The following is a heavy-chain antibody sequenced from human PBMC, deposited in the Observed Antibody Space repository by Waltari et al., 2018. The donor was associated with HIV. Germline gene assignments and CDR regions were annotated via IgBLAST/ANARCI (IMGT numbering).Heavy chain of an antibody. J-gene: IGHJ1*01. Sequence: VRLVESGGGVIQTGGSLSLSCAASGFNSSSFGLPWVRQVPGKGLDWVAFTPYDGSDEYYVESVKGRFTISKDNSRSFLTLQMNSLRPEDTAIYFCATDFKARGLEPSFLDSWGQGTLVTVSS. CDR2: TPYDGSDE. CDR1: GFNSSSFG. D-gene: IGHD3-9*01. V-gene: IGHV3-30*02. CDR3: ATDFKARGLEPSFLDS.